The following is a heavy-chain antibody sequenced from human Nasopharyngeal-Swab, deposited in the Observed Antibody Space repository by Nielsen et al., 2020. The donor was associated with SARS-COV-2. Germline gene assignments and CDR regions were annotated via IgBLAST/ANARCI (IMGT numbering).Heavy chain of an antibody. CDR3: ARDGWYDILTGYLALYYYYYGMDV. D-gene: IGHD3-9*01. Sequence: WIRQPPGKGLEWVSSISSSSSYIYYADSVKGRFTISRDNAKNSLYLQMNSLRAEDTAVYYCARDGWYDILTGYLALYYYYYGMDVWGQGTTVTVSS. V-gene: IGHV3-21*01. J-gene: IGHJ6*02. CDR2: ISSSSSYI.